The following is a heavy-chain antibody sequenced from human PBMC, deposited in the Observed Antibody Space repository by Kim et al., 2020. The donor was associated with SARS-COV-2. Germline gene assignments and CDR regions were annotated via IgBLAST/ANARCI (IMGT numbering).Heavy chain of an antibody. V-gene: IGHV4-59*01. D-gene: IGHD5-12*01. CDR2: IYYSGST. J-gene: IGHJ5*02. Sequence: SETLSLTCTVSGGSISSYYWSWIRQPPGKGLEWIGYIYYSGSTNYNPSLKSRVTISVDTSKNQFSLKLSSVTAADTAVYYCAREFVATGWFDPWGQGTLVTVSS. CDR3: AREFVATGWFDP. CDR1: GGSISSYY.